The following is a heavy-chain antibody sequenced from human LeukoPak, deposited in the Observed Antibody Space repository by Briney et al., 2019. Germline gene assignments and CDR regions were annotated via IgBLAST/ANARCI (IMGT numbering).Heavy chain of an antibody. Sequence: GGSLRLSCAASGFSFSEAAILWLRQASGKGLEWVGRIRSRTSDYATAYDASVKGRFTISRDDSKHTAFLQMNSLRTEDTAVYYCTRHLIDYWGQGTLVTVSS. V-gene: IGHV3-73*01. CDR3: TRHLIDY. CDR2: IRSRTSDYAT. J-gene: IGHJ4*02. CDR1: GFSFSEAA.